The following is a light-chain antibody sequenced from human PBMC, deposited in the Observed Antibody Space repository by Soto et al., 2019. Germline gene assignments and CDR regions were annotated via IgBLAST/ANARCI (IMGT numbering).Light chain of an antibody. CDR3: CSYTTSNTRQIV. Sequence: QSALTQPASVSGSPGQSITISCTGTSSDVGGYTYVSLYQHHPGKAPKLMIYDVSNRPSGVSNRFAGSKSGNTASLTISGLQPEDEADDYCCSYTTSNTRQIVFGTGTKLTVL. V-gene: IGLV2-14*03. CDR1: SSDVGGYTY. J-gene: IGLJ1*01. CDR2: DVS.